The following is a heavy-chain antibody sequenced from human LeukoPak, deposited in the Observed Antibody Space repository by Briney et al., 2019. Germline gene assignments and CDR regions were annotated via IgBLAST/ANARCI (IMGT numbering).Heavy chain of an antibody. CDR2: VSGSGGST. J-gene: IGHJ4*02. V-gene: IGHV3-23*01. D-gene: IGHD3-22*01. CDR1: GFTFSSYA. Sequence: GGSLRLSCAASGFTFSSYAMSWVRQAPGKGLEWVSRVSGSGGSTYCADSVKGRFSISRDNSKNTLYLQMNSLRAEDTAVYYCARDSSGYGSFDYWGRGTLVTVSS. CDR3: ARDSSGYGSFDY.